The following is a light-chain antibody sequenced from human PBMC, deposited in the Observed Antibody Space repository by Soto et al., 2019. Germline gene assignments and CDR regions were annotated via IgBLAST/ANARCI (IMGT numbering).Light chain of an antibody. J-gene: IGLJ1*01. Sequence: QSALTQPASVSGSPGQSISIPCTGTSSDIGAFNFVSWYQQNPVKAPKVLIYGVTNRPSGVDYRFSGSKSGNTASLIISGLRPEDEADYYFSSFTSASTRIVGTGTKLTVL. CDR2: GVT. CDR3: SSFTSASTRI. V-gene: IGLV2-14*03. CDR1: SSDIGAFNF.